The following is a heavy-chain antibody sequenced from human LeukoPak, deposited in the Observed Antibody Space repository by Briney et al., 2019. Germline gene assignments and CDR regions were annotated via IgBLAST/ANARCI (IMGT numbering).Heavy chain of an antibody. V-gene: IGHV3-66*01. CDR2: IYSGGST. J-gene: IGHJ4*02. CDR3: ATSWGGLRLLVY. D-gene: IGHD3-16*01. CDR1: GFTVSSNY. Sequence: QTGGSLRLSCAASGFTVSSNYMSWVRQAPGKGLEWVSVIYSGGSTYYADSVKGRFTISRDNSKNTLYLQMNSLRAEDTAVYYCATSWGGLRLLVYWGKGTLVTVSS.